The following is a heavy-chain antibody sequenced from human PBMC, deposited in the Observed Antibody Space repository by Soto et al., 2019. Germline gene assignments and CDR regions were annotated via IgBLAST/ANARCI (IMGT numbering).Heavy chain of an antibody. D-gene: IGHD7-27*01. CDR3: AKDTGDRYYYYGMDA. CDR1: GFTFSSYG. Sequence: PGGSLRLSCAASGFTFSSYGMHWVRQAPGKGLEWVAVISYDGSNKYYADSVKGRFTISRDNSKNTLYLQMNSLRAEDTAVYYCAKDTGDRYYYYGMDAWGQGTTVTVSS. CDR2: ISYDGSNK. J-gene: IGHJ6*02. V-gene: IGHV3-30*18.